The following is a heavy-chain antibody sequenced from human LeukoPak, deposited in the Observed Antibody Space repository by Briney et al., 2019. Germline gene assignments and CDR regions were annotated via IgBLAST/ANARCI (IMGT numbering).Heavy chain of an antibody. CDR3: ARDKRGANWFDP. CDR1: GFTFSTYT. CDR2: ISGSSTYI. J-gene: IGHJ5*02. Sequence: PGGSLRLSCSASGFTFSTYTTNWVRQAPGKGLEWVSSISGSSTYIYYADSVKGRCTISRDNAKNSLYLQMNSLRAEDTAVYYCARDKRGANWFDPWGQGTLVTVSS. D-gene: IGHD1-26*01. V-gene: IGHV3-21*01.